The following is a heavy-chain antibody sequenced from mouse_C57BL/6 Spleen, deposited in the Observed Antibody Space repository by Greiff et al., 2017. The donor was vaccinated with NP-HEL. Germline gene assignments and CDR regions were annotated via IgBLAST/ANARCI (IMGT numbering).Heavy chain of an antibody. J-gene: IGHJ3*01. V-gene: IGHV1-72*01. CDR3: AREGLDDYDEAWFAY. CDR1: GYTFTSYW. CDR2: IDPNSGGT. Sequence: QVHVKQPGAELVKPGASVKLSCKASGYTFTSYWMHWVKQRPGRGLEWIGRIDPNSGGTKYNEKFKSKATLTVDKPSSTAYMQLSSLTSEDSAVYYCAREGLDDYDEAWFAYWGQGTLVTVSA. D-gene: IGHD2-4*01.